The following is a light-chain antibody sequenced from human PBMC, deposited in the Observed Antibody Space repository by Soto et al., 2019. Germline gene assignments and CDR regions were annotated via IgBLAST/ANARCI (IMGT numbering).Light chain of an antibody. CDR3: QQYGSSSYT. V-gene: IGKV3-20*01. CDR1: QSVASSY. J-gene: IGKJ2*01. Sequence: EIVLTQSPGTLSLSPGEGATLSCRASQSVASSYLAWYQQKPGQAPRLIIYGASNRATGTPDRFSGGGFGTDFTLTISRLEPEDFAVYYCQQYGSSSYTFGQGTKLEIK. CDR2: GAS.